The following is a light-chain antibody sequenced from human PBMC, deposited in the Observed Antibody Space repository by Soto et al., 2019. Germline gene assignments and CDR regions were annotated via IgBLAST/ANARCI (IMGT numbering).Light chain of an antibody. CDR2: KAS. CDR1: QSISSW. V-gene: IGKV1-5*03. J-gene: IGKJ1*01. Sequence: DIQMTQSPSTLSASVEDRVTITCRASQSISSWLAWYQQKPGKAPKVLIYKASNLQSGVPARFSGSGSGTDFTLTISSLQPDDFATYYCQQCNSYPPTFGQGTTVDIK. CDR3: QQCNSYPPT.